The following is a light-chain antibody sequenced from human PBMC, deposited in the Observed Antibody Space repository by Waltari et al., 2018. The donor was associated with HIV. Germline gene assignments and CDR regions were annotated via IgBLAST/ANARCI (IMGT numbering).Light chain of an antibody. J-gene: IGLJ2*01. CDR3: TSYTSNNTVI. CDR1: RSHAGGYNY. CDR2: DVS. V-gene: IGLV2-14*03. Sequence: QSPLTQPASVSGSPALPSTFSCTGTRSHAGGYNYASWYQQQPGKVTKLMIYDVSKRPSGVSNRFSGSKSCNTASLTISGLQAEDEADYYCTSYTSNNTVIFGGGTKLTVL.